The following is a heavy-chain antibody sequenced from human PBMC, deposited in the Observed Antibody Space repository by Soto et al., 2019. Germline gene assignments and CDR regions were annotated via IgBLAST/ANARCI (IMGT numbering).Heavy chain of an antibody. V-gene: IGHV1-2*02. J-gene: IGHJ4*02. CDR2: INPNSGGT. CDR3: AREFVLKTLLNSGSLHYDY. CDR1: GYTFVDYY. D-gene: IGHD1-26*01. Sequence: QVQLVQSGAEVKKPGASVRVSCKTSGYTFVDYYIHWVRQAPGQGLEWMGWINPNSGGTKYLHKFQGRVTMTRDTSIGTAYMDLGRLRSDDTAVYYCAREFVLKTLLNSGSLHYDYWGQGALVTVSS.